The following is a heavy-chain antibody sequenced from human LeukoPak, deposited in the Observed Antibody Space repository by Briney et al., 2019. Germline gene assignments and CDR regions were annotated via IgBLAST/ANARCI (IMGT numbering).Heavy chain of an antibody. D-gene: IGHD5-24*01. CDR2: IIPIYGTA. Sequence: ASVKVSCKASGGTFSNYPIIWVRQPPGRGLEWLGGIIPIYGTANYALMFQGRITLTAHESTATAYMELRSLTSDDTAMYFCATHTGGYNYWWFDIWGQGTLVSVSS. CDR1: GGTFSNYP. V-gene: IGHV1-69*13. J-gene: IGHJ5*02. CDR3: ATHTGGYNYWWFDI.